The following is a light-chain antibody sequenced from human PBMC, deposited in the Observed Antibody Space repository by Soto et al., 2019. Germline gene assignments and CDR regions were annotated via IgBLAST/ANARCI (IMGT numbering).Light chain of an antibody. CDR1: SSDVGGYKY. CDR2: EVT. Sequence: QSVLTQPPSASGSPGQSVTISCTGTSSDVGGYKYVSWYQQHPGKAPKLMIYEVTKRPSGVPDRFSGSKSGNTASLTVSGLQAEYEADYYCSSYAGSNTDYVFGTGTKLTVL. J-gene: IGLJ1*01. CDR3: SSYAGSNTDYV. V-gene: IGLV2-8*01.